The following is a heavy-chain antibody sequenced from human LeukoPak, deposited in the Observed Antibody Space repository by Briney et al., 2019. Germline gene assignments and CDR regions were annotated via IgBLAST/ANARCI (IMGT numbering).Heavy chain of an antibody. Sequence: PGGSLRLSCAASGFIFSTYAMSWVRQVPGKGLEWVSSITHSADRTYYADSVKGRFTVSRDNSRNTLFLQMNSLRAEDTAIYYWARDPRPGYGGGWYYFDSWGQGTLVTVSS. V-gene: IGHV3-23*01. D-gene: IGHD6-19*01. J-gene: IGHJ4*02. CDR1: GFIFSTYA. CDR3: ARDPRPGYGGGWYYFDS. CDR2: ITHSADRT.